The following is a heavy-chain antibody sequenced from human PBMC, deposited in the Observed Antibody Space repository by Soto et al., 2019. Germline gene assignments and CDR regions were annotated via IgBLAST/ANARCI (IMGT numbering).Heavy chain of an antibody. Sequence: EVQLVESGGGLVQPGGSLRLSCAGSGFSFNNHWMSWVRQTPRKGLEWVANIKEDGSARYYVDSVKGRFTISRDNAKNSLYLQMNSLTAEDTAVYFWARESGYCIDYGCKGDAFDFGGQGTMVTVSS. CDR3: ARESGYCIDYGCKGDAFDF. J-gene: IGHJ3*01. D-gene: IGHD2-15*01. CDR1: GFSFNNHW. V-gene: IGHV3-7*05. CDR2: IKEDGSAR.